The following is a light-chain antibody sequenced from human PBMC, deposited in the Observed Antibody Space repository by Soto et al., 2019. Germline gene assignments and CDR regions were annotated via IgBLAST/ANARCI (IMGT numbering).Light chain of an antibody. V-gene: IGKV3-15*01. J-gene: IGKJ2*01. CDR2: GAS. CDR3: QQYNNWPYT. CDR1: QSVSSN. Sequence: EIVMTQSPATLSVTPGERATLSCRASQSVSSNLAWYQQRPGQAPRLLIYGASTRATGIPARFSGSGSGTEFTLTISSLQSEDFAVYYCQQYNNWPYTFGQGTKLGIQ.